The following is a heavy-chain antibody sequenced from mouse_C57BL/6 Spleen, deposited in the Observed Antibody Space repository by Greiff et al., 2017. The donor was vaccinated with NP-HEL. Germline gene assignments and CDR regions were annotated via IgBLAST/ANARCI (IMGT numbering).Heavy chain of an antibody. D-gene: IGHD2-5*01. Sequence: VKLQESGPGLVAPSQSLSITCTVSGFSLTSYAISWVRQPPGKGLEWLGVIWTGGGTNYNSALKSRLSISKDNSKSQVFLKMNSLQTDDTARYYCAREAYYSNWDAMDYWGQGTSVTVSS. CDR1: GFSLTSYA. V-gene: IGHV2-9-1*01. CDR3: AREAYYSNWDAMDY. J-gene: IGHJ4*01. CDR2: IWTGGGT.